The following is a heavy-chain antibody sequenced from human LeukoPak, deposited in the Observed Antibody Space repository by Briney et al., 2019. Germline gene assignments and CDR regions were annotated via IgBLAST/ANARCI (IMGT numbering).Heavy chain of an antibody. CDR2: ISSSSSYI. CDR3: ARDFVVVVAAHYYYYYMDV. Sequence: GGSLRLSCAASGFTFSIYTMNWVRQAPGKGLEWVSSISSSSSYIYYADSVKGRFTISRDNAKNSLYLQMNSLRAEDTAVYYCARDFVVVVAAHYYYYYMDVWGKGTTVTVSS. CDR1: GFTFSIYT. J-gene: IGHJ6*03. D-gene: IGHD2-15*01. V-gene: IGHV3-21*01.